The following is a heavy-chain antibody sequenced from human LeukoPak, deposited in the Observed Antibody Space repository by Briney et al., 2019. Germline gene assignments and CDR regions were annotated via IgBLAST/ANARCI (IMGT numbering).Heavy chain of an antibody. J-gene: IGHJ4*02. V-gene: IGHV1-18*01. CDR1: GYTFTSYG. CDR2: ISAYNGNT. Sequence: GASVKVSCKASGYTFTSYGISWVRQAPGQGLEWVGWISAYNGNTNYAQKLQGRVTMTTDTYTSTAYMELRSLRSDDTAVYYCARGASWIQLWFAFDYWGQGTLVTVSS. D-gene: IGHD5-18*01. CDR3: ARGASWIQLWFAFDY.